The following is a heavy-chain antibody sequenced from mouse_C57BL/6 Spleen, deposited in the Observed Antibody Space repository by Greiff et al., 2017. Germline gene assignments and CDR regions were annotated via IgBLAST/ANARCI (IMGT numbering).Heavy chain of an antibody. J-gene: IGHJ1*03. D-gene: IGHD1-1*01. V-gene: IGHV5-9-1*02. CDR1: GFTFSSYA. CDR3: TRGGYGYWYFGV. Sequence: EVMLVESGEGLVKPGGSLKLSCAASGFTFSSYAMSWVRQTPEKRLEWVAYISSGGDYIYYADTVKGRFTISRDNARNTLYLQMSSLKSEDTAMYYCTRGGYGYWYFGVWGTGATVTVSS. CDR2: ISSGGDYI.